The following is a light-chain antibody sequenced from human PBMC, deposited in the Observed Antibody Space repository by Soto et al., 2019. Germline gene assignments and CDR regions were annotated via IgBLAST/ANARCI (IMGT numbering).Light chain of an antibody. J-gene: IGKJ1*01. CDR2: FGS. CDR1: KSLLHTNGNNY. CDR3: MQALQTRWT. V-gene: IGKV2-28*01. Sequence: DIVMTPSPLSLRVTPGEPASISCRYRKSLLHTNGNNYLDWYLQKPGQSPQLLIYFGSTRASGVPDRFSGSGSDTDFTLTISRVEAEDVGVYYCMQALQTRWTFGQGTKVDIK.